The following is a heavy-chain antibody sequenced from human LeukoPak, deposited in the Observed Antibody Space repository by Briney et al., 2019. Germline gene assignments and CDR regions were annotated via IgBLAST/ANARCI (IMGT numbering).Heavy chain of an antibody. CDR1: GFTFSSYA. V-gene: IGHV3-23*01. J-gene: IGHJ4*02. CDR2: ISGSGGST. D-gene: IGHD2-15*01. CDR3: AKGKLGYCSGGSCYVFDY. Sequence: GGSLRLSCAASGFTFSSYAMSWVRQAPGKGLEWVSAISGSGGSTYHADSVKGRFTISRDNSKNSLYLQMNSLRAEDTAVYYCAKGKLGYCSGGSCYVFDYWGQGTLVTVSS.